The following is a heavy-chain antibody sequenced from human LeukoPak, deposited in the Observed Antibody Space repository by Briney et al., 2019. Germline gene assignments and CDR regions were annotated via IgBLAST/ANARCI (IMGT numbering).Heavy chain of an antibody. V-gene: IGHV3-30*02. CDR3: AMLDYGDLISFDF. CDR1: GFTFSSYG. D-gene: IGHD4-17*01. J-gene: IGHJ4*02. CDR2: IWYDGSNK. Sequence: GGSLRLSCAASGFTFSSYGMHWVRQAPGKGLEWVAVIWYDGSNKYYADSVKGRFTVSRDNSKNTLYLQMNSLRGGDTAVYYCAMLDYGDLISFDFWGQGTLVTVSS.